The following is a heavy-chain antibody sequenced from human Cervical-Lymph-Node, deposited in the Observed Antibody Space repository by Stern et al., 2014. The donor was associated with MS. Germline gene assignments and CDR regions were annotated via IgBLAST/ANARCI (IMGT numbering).Heavy chain of an antibody. CDR2: IYWDDDQ. CDR1: GFSLSTSGVA. V-gene: IGHV2-5*02. D-gene: IGHD1-26*01. CDR3: AHRGTYSGSYFDFDY. J-gene: IGHJ4*02. Sequence: ESGPTLVKPTQTLTLTCTFSGFSLSTSGVAVGWIRQPPGKALEWLALIYWDDDQRYRPSLKSRLTIMKDTSKNQVVLTMTNRDPVDTATYYCAHRGTYSGSYFDFDYWAQGTLVTVSS.